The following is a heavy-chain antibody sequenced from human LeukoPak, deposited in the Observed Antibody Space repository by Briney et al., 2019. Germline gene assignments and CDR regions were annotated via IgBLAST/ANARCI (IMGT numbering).Heavy chain of an antibody. CDR2: IGSSGSTI. CDR1: GFTFSSYE. J-gene: IGHJ4*02. Sequence: GGSLRLSCAASGFTFSSYEMNWVRQAPGKGLEWVSYIGSSGSTIYYADPVQGRFTISRDNAKNSLYLQMSSLRAEDTAVYYCARNDYNFDYWGQGTLVTVSS. V-gene: IGHV3-48*03. D-gene: IGHD3-16*01. CDR3: ARNDYNFDY.